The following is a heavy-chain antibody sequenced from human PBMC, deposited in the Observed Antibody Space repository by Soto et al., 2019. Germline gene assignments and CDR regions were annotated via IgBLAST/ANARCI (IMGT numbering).Heavy chain of an antibody. CDR2: IKSKTDGGTT. CDR3: TTRFEAAWDYYYYGMDV. J-gene: IGHJ6*02. CDR1: GFTFSNAW. V-gene: IGHV3-15*07. Sequence: GSLRLSCAASGFTFSNAWMNWVRQAPGKGLEWVGRIKSKTDGGTTDYAAPVKGRFTISRDDSKNTLYLQMNSLKTEDTAVYYCTTRFEAAWDYYYYGMDVWGQGTTVTVSS. D-gene: IGHD1-26*01.